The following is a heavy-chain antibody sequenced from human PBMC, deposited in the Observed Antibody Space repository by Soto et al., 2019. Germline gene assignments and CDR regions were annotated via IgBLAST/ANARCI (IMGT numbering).Heavy chain of an antibody. CDR1: GFTFTSSA. J-gene: IGHJ4*02. CDR3: AARVHYYDSSGPGDY. D-gene: IGHD3-22*01. V-gene: IGHV1-58*01. Sequence: SVKVSCKASGFTFTSSAVQWVRQARGQRLEWIGWIVVGSGNTNYAQKFQERVTITRDMSTSTAYMELSSLRSEDTAVYYCAARVHYYDSSGPGDYWGQGTLVTVSS. CDR2: IVVGSGNT.